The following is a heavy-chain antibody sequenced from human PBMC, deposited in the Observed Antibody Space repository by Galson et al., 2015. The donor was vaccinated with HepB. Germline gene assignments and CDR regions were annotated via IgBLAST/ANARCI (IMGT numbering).Heavy chain of an antibody. Sequence: SVKVSCKASGYTFTSYYMHWVRQAPGQGLEWMGIINPSGGSTSYAQKFQGRVTMTRDTSTSTVYMELSSLRSEDTAVYYCARDQDPSWELLGGINWFDPWGQGTLVTVSS. V-gene: IGHV1-46*01. D-gene: IGHD1-26*01. CDR1: GYTFTSYY. CDR3: ARDQDPSWELLGGINWFDP. CDR2: INPSGGST. J-gene: IGHJ5*02.